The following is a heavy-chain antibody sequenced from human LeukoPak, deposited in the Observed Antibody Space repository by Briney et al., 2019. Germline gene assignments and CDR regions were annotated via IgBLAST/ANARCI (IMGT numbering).Heavy chain of an antibody. CDR2: IYASGRT. V-gene: IGHV4-4*07. CDR1: GGSISGSF. CDR3: ARGPNWFDP. Sequence: SETLSLTCTVSGGSISGSFWSWIRQPAGKGLEWIGRIYASGRTNYNPSLKSRVTISVDTSKNQFSLKLSSVTAADTAVYYCARGPNWFDPWGQGTLVTVSS. J-gene: IGHJ5*02.